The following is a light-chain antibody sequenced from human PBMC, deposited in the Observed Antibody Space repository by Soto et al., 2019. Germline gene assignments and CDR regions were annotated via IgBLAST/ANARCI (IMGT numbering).Light chain of an antibody. CDR1: QSVSSN. V-gene: IGKV3-15*01. Sequence: EIVMTQSPGTLSVSPGEGATLSCRASQSVSSNLAWYQLKPGQAPRLVIYGASTRATGIPARFSGSGSGTAFTLTISSLQSEDFAVYYCQQYNNWPPLTFGGGTEVEIK. CDR3: QQYNNWPPLT. CDR2: GAS. J-gene: IGKJ4*01.